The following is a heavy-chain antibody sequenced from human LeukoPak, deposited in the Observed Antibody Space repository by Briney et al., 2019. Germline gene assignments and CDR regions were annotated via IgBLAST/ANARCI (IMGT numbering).Heavy chain of an antibody. CDR3: ASGYSGYDFVY. CDR2: IYYSGST. J-gene: IGHJ4*02. Sequence: PSETLSLTCTVSGASISSYFWSWIRQPPGKGLEWIGNIYYSGSTNYNPSLKSRVPISLDTSRNHFSLRLRSVTAADTAVYYCASGYSGYDFVYWGQGTLVTVSS. CDR1: GASISSYF. V-gene: IGHV4-59*01. D-gene: IGHD5-12*01.